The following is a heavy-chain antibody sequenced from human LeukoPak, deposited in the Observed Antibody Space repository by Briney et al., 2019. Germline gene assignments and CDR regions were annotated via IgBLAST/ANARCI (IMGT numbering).Heavy chain of an antibody. CDR2: ISSSTNYI. J-gene: IGHJ6*03. V-gene: IGHV3-21*01. Sequence: GGSLRLSCAASGFTFSSYSMNWVRQAPGKGLEWVSSISSSTNYIYYADSVKGRFTISRDNSKNTLYLQMNSLRAEDTAVYYCARSGPLSSWFSFDYYMDVWGKGTTVTVSS. CDR3: ARSGPLSSWFSFDYYMDV. CDR1: GFTFSSYS. D-gene: IGHD6-13*01.